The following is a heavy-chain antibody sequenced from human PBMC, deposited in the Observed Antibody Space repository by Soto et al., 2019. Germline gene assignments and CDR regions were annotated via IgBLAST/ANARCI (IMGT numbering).Heavy chain of an antibody. J-gene: IGHJ4*02. D-gene: IGHD1-26*01. Sequence: PGGSLRLSCTVSGLTLSGYEMSWVRQAPGKGLEWISYISGGDDTLYNTDAVQGRFTVSRDNNKNSVYLQMNSLRVEDTALYYCVLIPGMSRGSLVIFDSWGQGTLVTVSS. CDR2: ISGGDDTL. V-gene: IGHV3-48*03. CDR3: VLIPGMSRGSLVIFDS. CDR1: GLTLSGYE.